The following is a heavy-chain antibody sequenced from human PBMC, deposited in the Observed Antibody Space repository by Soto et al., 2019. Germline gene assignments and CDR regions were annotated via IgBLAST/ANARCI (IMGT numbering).Heavy chain of an antibody. Sequence: QVQLVASGGGVVQPGRSMRLSCADSGFTFSNSALHWVRQAPGKVLEWVALISFDGSHKYYADSVMGRFTISRANPNNTLYLQTDRPRAEYTAVYYCAIARPEGPYFDYWGQGTQVTVSS. CDR3: AIARPEGPYFDY. CDR2: ISFDGSHK. J-gene: IGHJ4*02. V-gene: IGHV3-30-3*01. D-gene: IGHD3-16*01. CDR1: GFTFSNSA.